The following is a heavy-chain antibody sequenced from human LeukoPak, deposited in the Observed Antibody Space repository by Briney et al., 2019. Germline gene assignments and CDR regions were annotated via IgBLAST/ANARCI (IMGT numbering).Heavy chain of an antibody. CDR3: ARGELGDDAFDI. CDR1: GYTFTSYY. D-gene: IGHD3-16*01. CDR2: INPSGGST. J-gene: IGHJ3*02. Sequence: ASVKVSCKASGYTFTSYYMHWVRQAPGQGLEWMGIINPSGGSTSYAQKFQGRVTMTRDTSTSTAYMELRSLRSDDTAVYYCARGELGDDAFDIWGQGTMVTVSS. V-gene: IGHV1-46*01.